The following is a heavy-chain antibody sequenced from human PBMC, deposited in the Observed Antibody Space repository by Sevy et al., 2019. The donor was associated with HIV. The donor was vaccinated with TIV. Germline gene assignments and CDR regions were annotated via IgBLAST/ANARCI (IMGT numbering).Heavy chain of an antibody. Sequence: GGSQRLSCAASGFTFSSYEMNWVRQAPGKGLEWVSYISSSGSTIYYADSVKGRFTISRDNAKNSLYLQMNSLRAEDTAVYYCARDRPRSERDYWGQGTLVTVSS. CDR1: GFTFSSYE. CDR2: ISSSGSTI. J-gene: IGHJ4*02. V-gene: IGHV3-48*03. CDR3: ARDRPRSERDY.